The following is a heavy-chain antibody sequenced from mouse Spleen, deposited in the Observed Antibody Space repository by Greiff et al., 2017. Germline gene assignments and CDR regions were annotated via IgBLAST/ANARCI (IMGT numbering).Heavy chain of an antibody. CDR1: GFTFSDYY. CDR3: ARVAYAYFDY. CDR2: INYDGSST. J-gene: IGHJ2*01. Sequence: EVMLVESEGGLVQPGSSMKLSCTASGFTFSDYYMAWVRQVPEKGLEWVANINYDGSSTYYLDSLKSRFIISRDNAKNILYLQMSSLKSEDTATYYCARVAYAYFDYWGQGTTLTVSS. V-gene: IGHV5-16*01. D-gene: IGHD6-5*01.